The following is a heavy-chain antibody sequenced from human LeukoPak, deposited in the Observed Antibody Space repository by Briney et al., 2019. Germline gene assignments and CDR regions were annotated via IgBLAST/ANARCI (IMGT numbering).Heavy chain of an antibody. J-gene: IGHJ3*02. Sequence: GESLKISCKGSGYSFTSYWIGWVRQMPGKGLEWMGIIYPGDSDTRYSPSFQGQVTISADKSISTAYLQWSSLKASDTAMYYCARRLSGDGFHYDSFDIWGQGTMVTVSS. CDR2: IYPGDSDT. D-gene: IGHD5-24*01. V-gene: IGHV5-51*01. CDR1: GYSFTSYW. CDR3: ARRLSGDGFHYDSFDI.